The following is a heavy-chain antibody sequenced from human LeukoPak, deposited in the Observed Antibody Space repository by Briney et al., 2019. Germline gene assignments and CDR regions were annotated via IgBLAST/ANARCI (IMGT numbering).Heavy chain of an antibody. CDR1: GFIFSSYG. Sequence: GGSLRLSCAASGFIFSSYGMHWVRQAPDKGLEWVAFIRYDGSRKYYADSVKGRFTISRDNAKNSLYLQMNSLRAEDTAVYYCAIHFGGNYFDYWGQGTLVTVSS. D-gene: IGHD3-10*01. CDR2: IRYDGSRK. J-gene: IGHJ4*02. V-gene: IGHV3-30*02. CDR3: AIHFGGNYFDY.